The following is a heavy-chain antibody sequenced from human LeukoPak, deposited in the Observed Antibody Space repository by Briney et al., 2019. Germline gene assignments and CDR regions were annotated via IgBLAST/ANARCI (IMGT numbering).Heavy chain of an antibody. CDR1: GFTFSSHS. CDR2: ISPSGDST. D-gene: IGHD2-21*02. Sequence: PGGSLRLSCAAPGFTFSSHSMSWVRQPPGGGLEWGAAISPSGDSTTYRDSVKGQFTISRDNSRNRLYLQMNTLTVEDTAIYYSARRLLTGGVTDFFDFWGQGALVTVSS. J-gene: IGHJ4*02. CDR3: ARRLLTGGVTDFFDF. V-gene: IGHV3-23*01.